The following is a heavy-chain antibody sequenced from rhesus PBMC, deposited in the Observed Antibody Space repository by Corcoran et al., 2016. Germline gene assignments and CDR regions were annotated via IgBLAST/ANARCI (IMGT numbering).Heavy chain of an antibody. D-gene: IGHD6-13*01. V-gene: IGHV4S12*01. CDR1: CGTIRSGYCS. J-gene: IGHJ4*01. CDR2: IYRNSEST. CDR3: ARHGAAGPNMYYFDY. Sequence: QVQLQESGPGVVKPSETLSLTCAVSCGTIRSGYCSCSWIRPPPGKGLEWIGGIYRNSESTNYNPAHKSRVTISKDTAKNQFSLKLSSVTATVTAVYYCARHGAAGPNMYYFDYWGQGVLVTVSS.